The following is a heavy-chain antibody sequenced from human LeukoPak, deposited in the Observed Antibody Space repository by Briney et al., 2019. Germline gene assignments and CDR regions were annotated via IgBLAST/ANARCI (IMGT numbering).Heavy chain of an antibody. V-gene: IGHV3-74*01. CDR3: ARENLAAAADY. Sequence: PGGSLRLSCAASGFTVSNNYMSWVRQAPGKGLVWVSRIRGDGSTTNYADSVKGRFTISRDNAKNTLYLQMNSLRLEDTAVYYCARENLAAAADYWGQGTVVTVSS. D-gene: IGHD6-25*01. J-gene: IGHJ4*02. CDR2: IRGDGSTT. CDR1: GFTVSNNY.